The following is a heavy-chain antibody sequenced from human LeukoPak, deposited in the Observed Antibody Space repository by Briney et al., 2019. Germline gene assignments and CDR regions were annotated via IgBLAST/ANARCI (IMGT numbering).Heavy chain of an antibody. D-gene: IGHD3-9*01. CDR2: IYTSGST. CDR3: ARVGLRYFDWLLYRDAFDI. V-gene: IGHV4-61*02. CDR1: GGSIRSGSYY. Sequence: TSETLSLTCTVSGGSIRSGSYYWSWIRQPAGKGLEWIGRIYTSGSTNYNPSLKSRVTISVDTSKNQFSLKLSSVTAADTAVYYCARVGLRYFDWLLYRDAFDIWGQGTMVTVSS. J-gene: IGHJ3*02.